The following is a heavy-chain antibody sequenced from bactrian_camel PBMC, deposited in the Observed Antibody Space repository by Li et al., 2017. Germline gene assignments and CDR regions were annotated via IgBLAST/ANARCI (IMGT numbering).Heavy chain of an antibody. CDR2: FCTPSRNP. D-gene: IGHD2*01. V-gene: IGHV3-2*01. J-gene: IGHJ4*01. CDR1: GYKYSGSC. Sequence: HVQLVESGGGSVKAGGSLRLSCVASGYKYSGSCIGWFRQAPGQEREGVAVFCTPSRNPYYGDSVKGRFTISQDKAKNAMYLQMNSLKTEDTAACSCAAFGGGDCPISGYEGQGTQVTVS.